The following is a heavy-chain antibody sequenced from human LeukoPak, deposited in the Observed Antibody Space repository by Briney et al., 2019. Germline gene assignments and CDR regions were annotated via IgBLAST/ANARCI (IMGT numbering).Heavy chain of an antibody. CDR1: GFNFNNYW. D-gene: IGHD3-3*01. Sequence: GGSLRLSCAASGFNFNNYWMSWLRQAPGKGLEWVANIKQDGSEKYYVDSVKGRFTISRDNAKNSLYLQMNSLRAEDTAVYYCARDDPTLFWSGSPFYWGQGTLVTVSS. CDR2: IKQDGSEK. V-gene: IGHV3-7*01. J-gene: IGHJ4*02. CDR3: ARDDPTLFWSGSPFY.